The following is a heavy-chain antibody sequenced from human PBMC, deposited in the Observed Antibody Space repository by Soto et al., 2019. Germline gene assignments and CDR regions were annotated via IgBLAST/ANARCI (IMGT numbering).Heavy chain of an antibody. CDR2: ISYDGSNK. CDR1: GFTFSSYG. Sequence: GGSLRLSCAASGFTFSSYGMHWVRQAPGKGLEWVAVISYDGSNKYYADSVKGRFTISRDNSKNTLYLQMNSLRAEDTAVYYCAKATRKTLRYYYDSSGLTNPFDYWGQGTLVTVSS. J-gene: IGHJ4*02. CDR3: AKATRKTLRYYYDSSGLTNPFDY. D-gene: IGHD3-22*01. V-gene: IGHV3-30*18.